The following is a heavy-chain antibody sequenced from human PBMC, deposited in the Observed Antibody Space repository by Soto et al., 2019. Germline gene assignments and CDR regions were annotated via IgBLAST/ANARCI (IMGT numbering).Heavy chain of an antibody. V-gene: IGHV1-3*01. CDR2: INAANGDT. J-gene: IGHJ5*02. CDR1: GSTFTSYG. D-gene: IGHD6-13*01. Sequence: ASVKVSCKASGSTFTSYGIPWVRQAPGQRLEWMGWINAANGDTKYSPKLQGRVTITRDTSASRAYNELSSLRSEDTAVYYCVRRQVSATGIDRVDPWREPALVTV. CDR3: VRRQVSATGIDRVDP.